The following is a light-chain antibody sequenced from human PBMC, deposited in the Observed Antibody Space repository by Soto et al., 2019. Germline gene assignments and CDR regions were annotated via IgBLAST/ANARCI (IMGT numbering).Light chain of an antibody. J-gene: IGLJ1*01. CDR3: NSYVGSNNYV. Sequence: QSVLTQPPSASGSPGQSVTISCIGTASDIGRYNYVSWYQHHPGKAPKLIIYEVTKRPSGVPDRFYGSKSGNTASLTVSGLQADDEADYYCNSYVGSNNYVFGNGTKVTVL. CDR1: ASDIGRYNY. V-gene: IGLV2-8*01. CDR2: EVT.